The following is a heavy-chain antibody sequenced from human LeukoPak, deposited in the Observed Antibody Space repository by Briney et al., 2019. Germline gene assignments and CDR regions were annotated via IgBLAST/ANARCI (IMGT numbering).Heavy chain of an antibody. CDR3: APPDSFGYYGGSLGGY. CDR2: ISGSGSTT. D-gene: IGHD5-18*01. J-gene: IGHJ4*02. Sequence: GGSLRLSCAASGFTFSNYVMTWVRQAPGKGLEWVSGISGSGSTTHYADSVKGRFTISRDNSKNTLYLQMSSLRAEDTAVYYCAPPDSFGYYGGSLGGYWGQGTLVTVSS. CDR1: GFTFSNYV. V-gene: IGHV3-23*01.